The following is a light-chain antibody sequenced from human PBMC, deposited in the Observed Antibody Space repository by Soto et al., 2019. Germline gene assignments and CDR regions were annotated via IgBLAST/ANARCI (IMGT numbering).Light chain of an antibody. CDR3: SLYAGSNTVV. Sequence: QSALTQPPSASGSPGQSVTISCTGTSSDVGGHNCVSWYQQHPGKAPKLMIYEVSKRPSGVPDRFSGSKSGNTASLTVSGLQAEDEADYYCSLYAGSNTVVFGGGTKLTVL. CDR2: EVS. V-gene: IGLV2-8*01. J-gene: IGLJ3*02. CDR1: SSDVGGHNC.